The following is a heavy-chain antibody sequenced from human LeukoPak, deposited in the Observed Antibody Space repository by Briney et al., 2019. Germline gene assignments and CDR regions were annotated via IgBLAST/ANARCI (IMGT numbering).Heavy chain of an antibody. D-gene: IGHD2-21*02. CDR1: GFTFDDYG. J-gene: IGHJ4*02. V-gene: IGHV3-20*04. CDR2: ISWNGGST. Sequence: GGSLRFSCAASGFTFDDYGMSWVRQAPGKGLEWVSGISWNGGSTGYADSVKGRFTISRDNAKNSLYLQMNSLRAEDTALYYCARHHIAYCGGDCYSGIDYWGQGTLVTVSS. CDR3: ARHHIAYCGGDCYSGIDY.